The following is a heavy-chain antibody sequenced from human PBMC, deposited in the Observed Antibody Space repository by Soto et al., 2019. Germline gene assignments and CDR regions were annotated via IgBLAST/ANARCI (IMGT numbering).Heavy chain of an antibody. CDR2: ISYDGSNK. D-gene: IGHD3-16*01. J-gene: IGHJ4*02. V-gene: IGHV3-30*18. CDR1: GFTFSSYG. Sequence: GGSLRLSCAASGFTFSSYGMHWVRQAPGKGLEWVAVISYDGSNKYYADSVKGRFTISRDNSKNTLYLQMNSLRAEDTAVYYCAKPPSKFYGGGFDYWGQGTLVTVSS. CDR3: AKPPSKFYGGGFDY.